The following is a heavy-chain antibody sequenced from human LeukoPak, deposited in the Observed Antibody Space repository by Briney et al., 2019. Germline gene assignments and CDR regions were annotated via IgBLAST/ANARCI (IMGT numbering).Heavy chain of an antibody. CDR3: AREPEAGTVNYYGMDV. Sequence: SVKVSCKASGGTFSSYAISWVRQAPGQGLEWMGGIIPIFGTANYAQKFQGRVTITADKSTSTVYMELSSLRSEDTAVYYCAREPEAGTVNYYGMDVWGKGTRSPSPQ. D-gene: IGHD6-19*01. CDR1: GGTFSSYA. CDR2: IIPIFGTA. V-gene: IGHV1-69*06. J-gene: IGHJ6*04.